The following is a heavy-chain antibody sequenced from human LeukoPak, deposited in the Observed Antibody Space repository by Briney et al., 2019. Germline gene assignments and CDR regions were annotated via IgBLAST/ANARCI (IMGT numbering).Heavy chain of an antibody. CDR2: IRYDGSNK. J-gene: IGHJ4*02. V-gene: IGHV3-30*02. Sequence: GGSLRLSFAASGFTFSSYGMHWVRQAPGKGLEWVAFIRYDGSNKYYADSVKGRFTISRDNSKNTLYLQMNSLRAEDTAVYYCAKDRYDSSALGEFDYWGQGTLVTVSS. CDR1: GFTFSSYG. D-gene: IGHD3-22*01. CDR3: AKDRYDSSALGEFDY.